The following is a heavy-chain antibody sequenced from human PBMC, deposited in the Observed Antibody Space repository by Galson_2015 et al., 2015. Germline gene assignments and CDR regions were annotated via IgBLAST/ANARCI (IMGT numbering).Heavy chain of an antibody. CDR1: GFTFSSYG. V-gene: IGHV3-33*01. Sequence: LRLSCAASGFTFSSYGMHWVRQAPGKGLEWVAVIWYDGSNKYYADSVKGRFTISRDNSKNTLYLQMNSLRAEDTAVYYCARAVVAALLDPWGQGTLVTVSS. CDR2: IWYDGSNK. D-gene: IGHD2-15*01. J-gene: IGHJ5*02. CDR3: ARAVVAALLDP.